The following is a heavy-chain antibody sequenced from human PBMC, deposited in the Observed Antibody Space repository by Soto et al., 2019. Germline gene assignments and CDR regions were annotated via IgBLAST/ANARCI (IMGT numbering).Heavy chain of an antibody. CDR3: AKTEIRRRKGAVAVQPGAFDI. CDR1: GGSISSSSYY. CDR2: IYYSGST. Sequence: QLQLQESGPGLVKPSETLSLTCTVSGGSISSSSYYWGWIRQPPGKGLEWIGSIYYSGSTYYNPSLKRRVTISVDTSKNQFSLKLSSVTAADTAVYYCAKTEIRRRKGAVAVQPGAFDIWGQGTMVTVSS. D-gene: IGHD6-19*01. J-gene: IGHJ3*02. V-gene: IGHV4-39*01.